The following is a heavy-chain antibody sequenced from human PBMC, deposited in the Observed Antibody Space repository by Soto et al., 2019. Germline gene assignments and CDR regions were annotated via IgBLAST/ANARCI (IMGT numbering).Heavy chain of an antibody. J-gene: IGHJ6*02. Sequence: SETPSLTCSVSGGSIRDYFWTWIRQSPGRGLEWIGYISSSGTVKYNSSLKSRVTISLDRSRNQFSLKLSSVTAADTAVYFCARDRKLELPGNYYYYGMDVWGQGTTVTVSS. CDR3: ARDRKLELPGNYYYYGMDV. D-gene: IGHD1-7*01. CDR2: ISSSGTV. CDR1: GGSIRDYF. V-gene: IGHV4-59*01.